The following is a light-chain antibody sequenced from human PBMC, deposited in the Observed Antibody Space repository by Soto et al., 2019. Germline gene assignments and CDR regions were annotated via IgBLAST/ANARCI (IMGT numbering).Light chain of an antibody. CDR2: EVS. CDR1: SSDVGGYNY. J-gene: IGLJ2*01. CDR3: NSYTSSSTLAVV. Sequence: QSALTQPASVSGSPGQSITISCTGTSSDVGGYNYVSWYQQHPGKAPKLMIYEVSNRPSGVSSRFSGSKSGNTASLTISRLQAEDEADYYCNSYTSSSTLAVVFGGGTKLTVL. V-gene: IGLV2-14*01.